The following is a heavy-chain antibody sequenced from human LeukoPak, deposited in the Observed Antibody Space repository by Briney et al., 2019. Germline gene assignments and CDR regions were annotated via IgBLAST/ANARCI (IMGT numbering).Heavy chain of an antibody. CDR2: IKQDGSEK. CDR3: ARGFAPDY. Sequence: GGSLRLSCAASGFTFSNYWMTWVRQAPGQGLEWVANIKQDGSEKYYVDPVKGRFTISRDNAKNSLYLQMSSLRAEDTAVYHCARGFAPDYWGQGTLVTVSS. CDR1: GFTFSNYW. J-gene: IGHJ4*02. V-gene: IGHV3-7*05.